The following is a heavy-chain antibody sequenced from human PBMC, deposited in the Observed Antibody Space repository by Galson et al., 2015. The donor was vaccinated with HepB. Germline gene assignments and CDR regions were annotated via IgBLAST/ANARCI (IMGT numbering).Heavy chain of an antibody. Sequence: SLRLSCAASGFTFSSYWTHWVRQAPGKGLVWVSRIRNDGRTTTYADSVKGRFTISRDNAKNTLYLQMNSLRVEDTAVYYCARGGVGNGAFDIWGQGTMVTVSS. D-gene: IGHD1-1*01. CDR2: IRNDGRTT. V-gene: IGHV3-74*01. CDR1: GFTFSSYW. J-gene: IGHJ3*02. CDR3: ARGGVGNGAFDI.